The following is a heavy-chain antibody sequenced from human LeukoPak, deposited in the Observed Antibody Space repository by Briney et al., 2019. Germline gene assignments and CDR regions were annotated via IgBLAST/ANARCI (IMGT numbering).Heavy chain of an antibody. CDR2: IYYSGST. Sequence: PSGTLSLTCTVSGGSISSYYWSWIRQPPGKGLEWIGYIYYSGSTNYNPSLKSRVTISVDTSKNQFSLKLSSVTAADTAVYYCALTEDSRAHRFDPWGQGTLVTV. CDR1: GGSISSYY. CDR3: ALTEDSRAHRFDP. V-gene: IGHV4-59*01. D-gene: IGHD3-22*01. J-gene: IGHJ5*02.